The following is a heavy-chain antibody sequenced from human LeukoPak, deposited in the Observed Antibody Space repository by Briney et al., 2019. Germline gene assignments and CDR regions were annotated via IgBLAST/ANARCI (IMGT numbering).Heavy chain of an antibody. CDR3: TTSSSGYDYYYYYMDV. Sequence: GGSLRLSCAASGFTFSNAWMSWVRQAPGKGLEWVGRIKSKTDGGTTDYAAPVKGRFTISRDDSKNTLYLQMNSLKTEDTAVYYCTTSSSGYDYYYYYMDVWGKGTTVTASS. D-gene: IGHD5-12*01. CDR2: IKSKTDGGTT. J-gene: IGHJ6*03. CDR1: GFTFSNAW. V-gene: IGHV3-15*01.